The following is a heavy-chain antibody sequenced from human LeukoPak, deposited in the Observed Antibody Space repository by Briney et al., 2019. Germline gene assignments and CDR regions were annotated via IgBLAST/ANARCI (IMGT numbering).Heavy chain of an antibody. Sequence: GGSLRLSCAASGFTVSNYYMTWVRQAPGEGLELVSVIYSGGGTYYADSGKGRFTISRDNSENTLYLQMNSLRAEDTAVYYCARVPFYDFWSGPGYFDYWGQGILVTVSS. J-gene: IGHJ4*02. V-gene: IGHV3-66*01. CDR1: GFTVSNYY. CDR2: IYSGGGT. D-gene: IGHD3-3*01. CDR3: ARVPFYDFWSGPGYFDY.